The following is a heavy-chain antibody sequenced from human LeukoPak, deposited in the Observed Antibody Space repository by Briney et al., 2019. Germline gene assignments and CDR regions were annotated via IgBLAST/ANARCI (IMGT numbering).Heavy chain of an antibody. CDR3: VFAGWYQLDYYYYGMDV. J-gene: IGHJ6*02. Sequence: GGSLRLSCAASGFTFRSYAMNWVRQAPGKGLEWVSVISGSGGSTYNADSVKGRFTISRDNSKNTLYLQMNSLRAEDTAVYYCVFAGWYQLDYYYYGMDVWGQGTTVTVSS. V-gene: IGHV3-23*01. CDR1: GFTFRSYA. D-gene: IGHD6-19*01. CDR2: ISGSGGST.